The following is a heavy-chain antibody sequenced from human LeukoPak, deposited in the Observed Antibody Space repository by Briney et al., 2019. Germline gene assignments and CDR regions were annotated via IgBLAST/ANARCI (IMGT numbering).Heavy chain of an antibody. V-gene: IGHV4-61*02. D-gene: IGHD6-19*01. CDR1: GGSISSSSYY. CDR3: ARGPLYSSGWYAISGDAFDI. Sequence: PSETLSLTCTVSGGSISSSSYYWSWIRQPAGKGLEWIGRIYTSGSTNYNPSLKSRVTISVDTSKNQFSLKLSPVTAADTAVYYCARGPLYSSGWYAISGDAFDIWGQGTMVTVSS. CDR2: IYTSGST. J-gene: IGHJ3*02.